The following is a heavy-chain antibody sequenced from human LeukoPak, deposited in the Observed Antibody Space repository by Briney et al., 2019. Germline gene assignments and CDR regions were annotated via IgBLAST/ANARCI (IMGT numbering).Heavy chain of an antibody. CDR3: ARQRYYDSSGQFDP. CDR1: GYSFTFYW. V-gene: IGHV5-51*01. J-gene: IGHJ5*02. CDR2: MYPGDSET. Sequence: GESLKISCKGSGYSFTFYWIGWVRQMPGKGLEWMGIMYPGDSETRYSPSFQGQVTISADKSISTAYLQWSSLKASDTAMYYCARQRYYDSSGQFDPWGQGTLVTVSS. D-gene: IGHD3-22*01.